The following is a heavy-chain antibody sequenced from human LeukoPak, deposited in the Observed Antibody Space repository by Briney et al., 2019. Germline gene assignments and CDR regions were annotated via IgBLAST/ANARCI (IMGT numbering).Heavy chain of an antibody. CDR3: ARVQSEITMVRGVIKYYYYGMDV. V-gene: IGHV3-21*01. J-gene: IGHJ6*04. CDR2: ISRSSSYI. Sequence: GGSLRLSCAASGFTFSSYSMNWVRQAPGKGLEWVSSISRSSSYIYYADSVKGRFTISRDNAKNSLYLQMNSLRAEDTAVYYCARVQSEITMVRGVIKYYYYGMDVWGKGTTVTVSS. D-gene: IGHD3-10*01. CDR1: GFTFSSYS.